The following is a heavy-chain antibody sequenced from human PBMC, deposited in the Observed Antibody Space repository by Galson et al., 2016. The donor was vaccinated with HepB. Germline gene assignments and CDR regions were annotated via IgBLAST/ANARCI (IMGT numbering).Heavy chain of an antibody. V-gene: IGHV1-69*06. Sequence: SVKVPCKASGGSFSSYAINWLRQAPGQGPEWMGGVIPIFGTANYARNFQGRVTITADKFTSTAYMELTNLRSDDTAVYYCAGKRKIVIVPVALPEYYHHMDVWGTGTTVTASS. CDR3: AGKRKIVIVPVALPEYYHHMDV. CDR2: VIPIFGTA. D-gene: IGHD2-2*01. CDR1: GGSFSSYA. J-gene: IGHJ6*03.